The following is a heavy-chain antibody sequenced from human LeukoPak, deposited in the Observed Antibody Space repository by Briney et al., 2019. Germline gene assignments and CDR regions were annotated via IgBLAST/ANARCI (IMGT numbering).Heavy chain of an antibody. Sequence: SETLSLTCAVYGGSFSGYYWSWIRQPPGKGLEWIGEINHSGSTDYNPSLKSRVTISVDTSKNQFSLKLSSVTAADTAVYYCARVQKDYDSSGYSDYWGQGTLVTVSS. CDR2: INHSGST. V-gene: IGHV4-34*01. CDR3: ARVQKDYDSSGYSDY. CDR1: GGSFSGYY. J-gene: IGHJ4*02. D-gene: IGHD3-22*01.